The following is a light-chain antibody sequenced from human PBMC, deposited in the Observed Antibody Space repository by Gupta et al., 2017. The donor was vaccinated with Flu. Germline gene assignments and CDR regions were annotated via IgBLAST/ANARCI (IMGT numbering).Light chain of an antibody. CDR3: SSYRDGSPPHEV. CDR1: SSDVGGYNF. Sequence: QSALTQPASVSGSPGQSITISCTGTSSDVGGYNFVSWYQQHPGKAPKLILDEGNNRPSGVSDRFSCDKYCNTASLNTSGRQTEDESDEYCSSYRDGSPPHEVFGTGTKVTVL. CDR2: EGN. V-gene: IGLV2-14*01. J-gene: IGLJ1*01.